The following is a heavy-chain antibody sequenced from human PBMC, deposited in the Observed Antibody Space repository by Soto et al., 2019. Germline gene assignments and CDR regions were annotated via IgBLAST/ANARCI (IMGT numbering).Heavy chain of an antibody. CDR3: ARYCSSTSCQKGDDYYYGMDV. J-gene: IGHJ6*02. V-gene: IGHV5-10-1*01. D-gene: IGHD2-2*01. CDR1: GYSFTSYW. Sequence: WGALKISCKGSGYSFTSYWISWVRQMPGKGLEWMGRIDPSDSYTNYSPSFQGHVTISADKSISTAYLQWSSLKASDTAMYYCARYCSSTSCQKGDDYYYGMDVWGQGTTVTVS. CDR2: IDPSDSYT.